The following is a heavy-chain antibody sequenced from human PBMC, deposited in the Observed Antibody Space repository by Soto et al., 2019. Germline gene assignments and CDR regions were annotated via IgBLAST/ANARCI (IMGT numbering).Heavy chain of an antibody. CDR3: AREYCSGGSCYQYFQH. J-gene: IGHJ1*01. Sequence: QVQLQESGPGLVKPSETLSLTCTVSGGSISSYYWSWIRQPPGKGLEWVSYISSGGGTIYYADSVKGRFTISRDNAKSSLYLQMNSLRAEDTAVYYCAREYCSGGSCYQYFQHWGQGTLVTVSS. V-gene: IGHV3-11*01. D-gene: IGHD2-15*01. CDR2: ISSGGGTI. CDR1: GGSISSYY.